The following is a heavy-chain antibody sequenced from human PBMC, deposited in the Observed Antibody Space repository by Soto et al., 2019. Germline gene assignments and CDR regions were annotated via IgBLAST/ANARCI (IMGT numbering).Heavy chain of an antibody. CDR3: AKDRGPYCSGGICYPPSWFDP. Sequence: GGSLRLSCVGSGFTFGNYAMSWVRQAPGKGLEWVSSITGIDGRTYYADSVKGRFTISRDNPKNTLYLQMNNLRDEATAMFYCAKDRGPYCSGGICYPPSWFDPWGQGTQVTVSS. J-gene: IGHJ5*02. CDR2: ITGIDGRT. CDR1: GFTFGNYA. V-gene: IGHV3-23*01. D-gene: IGHD2-15*01.